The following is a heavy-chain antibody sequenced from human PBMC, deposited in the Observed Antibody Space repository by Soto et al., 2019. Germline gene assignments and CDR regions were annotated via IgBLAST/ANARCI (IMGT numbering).Heavy chain of an antibody. J-gene: IGHJ5*02. CDR2: ISAYNGNT. V-gene: IGHV1-18*01. Sequence: QVQLVQSGAEVKKPGASVKVSCKASGYTFTSYGISWVRQAPGQGLEWMGWISAYNGNTNYAQKLQGRVTMTTDTSTSTAHMELRSLRSDDTAVYYCARNEEYDYIWGSYRSGNWFDPWGQGTLVTVSS. D-gene: IGHD3-16*02. CDR1: GYTFTSYG. CDR3: ARNEEYDYIWGSYRSGNWFDP.